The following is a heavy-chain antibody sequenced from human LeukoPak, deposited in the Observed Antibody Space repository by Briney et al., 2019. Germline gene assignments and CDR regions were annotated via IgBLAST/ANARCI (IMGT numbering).Heavy chain of an antibody. V-gene: IGHV3-21*01. D-gene: IGHD3-3*01. CDR2: MSSGSRYI. CDR1: GFTFSSYS. CDR3: ARDRPTGASRLFVVQ. Sequence: KTGGSLRLSCAASGFTFSSYSMTWVRQAPGKGLEWVSSMSSGSRYIYYADSVRGRFTISRDNAKNSLYLLMNSLRAEGTAVYYCARDRPTGASRLFVVQWGQGTLVTVSS. J-gene: IGHJ4*02.